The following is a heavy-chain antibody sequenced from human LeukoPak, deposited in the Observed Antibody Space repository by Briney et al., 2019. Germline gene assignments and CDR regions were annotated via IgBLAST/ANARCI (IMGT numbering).Heavy chain of an antibody. J-gene: IGHJ4*02. V-gene: IGHV1-69*04. Sequence: GASVKVSCKASGGTFSSYAISWVRQAPGQGLEWMGRIIPILGIANYAQKFQGRVTITADKSTSTAYMELSSLRSEDTAVYYCARDLSAVNHGGYWGQGTLVTVSS. CDR2: IIPILGIA. CDR3: ARDLSAVNHGGY. CDR1: GGTFSSYA. D-gene: IGHD1-14*01.